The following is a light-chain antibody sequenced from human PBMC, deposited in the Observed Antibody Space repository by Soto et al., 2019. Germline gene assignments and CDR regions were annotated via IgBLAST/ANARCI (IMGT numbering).Light chain of an antibody. CDR2: LNSDGSH. CDR3: QTWGTGILV. J-gene: IGLJ3*02. V-gene: IGLV4-69*01. CDR1: SGHSSYA. Sequence: QLVLTQSPSASASLGASVKLTCALSSGHSSYAIACHQQQPEKGPRALMTLNSDGSHTRGDGIPDRFSGSSSGAERYLTISSLQSEDEADYYCQTWGTGILVFGGGTKVTVL.